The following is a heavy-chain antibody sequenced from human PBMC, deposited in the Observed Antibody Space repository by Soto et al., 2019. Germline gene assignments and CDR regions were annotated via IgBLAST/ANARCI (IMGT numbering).Heavy chain of an antibody. CDR2: IYYSGST. CDR3: ARAGCGGDCYASGAFDI. J-gene: IGHJ3*02. V-gene: IGHV4-30-4*01. CDR1: GGSISSGDYY. D-gene: IGHD2-21*02. Sequence: SETLSLTCTVSGGSISSGDYYWSWIRQPPGKGLEWIGYIYYSGSTYYNPSLKSRVTISVDTSKNQFSLKLSSVTAADTAVYYCARAGCGGDCYASGAFDIWGQGTMVTVSS.